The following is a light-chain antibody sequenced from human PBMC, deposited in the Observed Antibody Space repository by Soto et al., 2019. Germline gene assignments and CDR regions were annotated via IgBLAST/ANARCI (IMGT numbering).Light chain of an antibody. CDR2: GAS. CDR1: QSVSSD. CDR3: QQYNNWPPIT. Sequence: EIVMTQSPATLSVSRGERATLSCRASQSVSSDLAWYQQKPGQAPRLLIYGASTRATGIPARFSGSGSGTEFTLTISSLQSEDYAVYYCQQYNNWPPITFGQGTKLEIK. J-gene: IGKJ2*01. V-gene: IGKV3-15*01.